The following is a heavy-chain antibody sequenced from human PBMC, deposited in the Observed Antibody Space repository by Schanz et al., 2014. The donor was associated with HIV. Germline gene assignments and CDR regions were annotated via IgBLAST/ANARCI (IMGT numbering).Heavy chain of an antibody. D-gene: IGHD2-15*01. Sequence: EQLVESGGGVVQPGKSLRLSCAASGFTFRNFGMHWVRQAPGKGLEWISYIRGSDSTTYYADSVKGRFTISGDNAYKSLYLQMNSLRAEDTAVYYCARGGIWEWDQPDFDYWGQGTLVTVSS. CDR2: IRGSDSTT. V-gene: IGHV3-48*04. J-gene: IGHJ4*02. CDR1: GFTFRNFG. CDR3: ARGGIWEWDQPDFDY.